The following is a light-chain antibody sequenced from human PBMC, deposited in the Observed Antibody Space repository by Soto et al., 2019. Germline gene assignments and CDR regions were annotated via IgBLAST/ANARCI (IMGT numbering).Light chain of an antibody. Sequence: QSVLTQPPSASGTPGQRVTISCSGSSSNLGSNYVYWYQQLPGTAPKLLIYRNNQRPSGVPDRFSGAKSGTSASLAISGLRSEDEADYYCAAWDDSLSGSYVVFGGGTNLTVL. CDR3: AAWDDSLSGSYVV. CDR1: SSNLGSNY. CDR2: RNN. V-gene: IGLV1-47*01. J-gene: IGLJ2*01.